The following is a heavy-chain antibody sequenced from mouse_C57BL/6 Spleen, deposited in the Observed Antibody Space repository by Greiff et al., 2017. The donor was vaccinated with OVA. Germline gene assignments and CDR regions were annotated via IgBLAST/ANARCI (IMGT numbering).Heavy chain of an antibody. Sequence: EVKLMESGPGLVKPSQSLSLTCSVTGYSITSGYYWNWIRQFPGNKLEWMGYISYDGSNNYNPSLKNRISITRDTSKNQFFLKLNSVTTEDTATYYCASVIYYDYDRAMDYWGQGTSVTVSS. V-gene: IGHV3-6*01. CDR1: GYSITSGYY. CDR3: ASVIYYDYDRAMDY. CDR2: ISYDGSN. J-gene: IGHJ4*01. D-gene: IGHD2-4*01.